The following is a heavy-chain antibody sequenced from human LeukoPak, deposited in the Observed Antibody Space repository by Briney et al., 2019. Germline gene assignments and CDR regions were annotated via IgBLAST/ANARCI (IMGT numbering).Heavy chain of an antibody. CDR2: ITSSSSYI. Sequence: GGSLRLSCAASGFTFSTYNMNWVRQAPGKGLEWVSSITSSSSYIYYADSVKGRFTISRDNAKNSLYLQMSSLRAEDTAVYYCARDQYSGSYGAYYYYYMDVWGKGTTVTISS. CDR3: ARDQYSGSYGAYYYYYMDV. V-gene: IGHV3-21*01. D-gene: IGHD1-26*01. J-gene: IGHJ6*03. CDR1: GFTFSTYN.